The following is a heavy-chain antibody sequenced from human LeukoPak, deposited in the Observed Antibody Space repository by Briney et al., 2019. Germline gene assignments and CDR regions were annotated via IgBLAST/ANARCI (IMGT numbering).Heavy chain of an antibody. V-gene: IGHV4-34*01. CDR2: INHSGST. J-gene: IGHJ4*02. CDR1: GGSISGDY. Sequence: SETLSLTCAVYGGSISGDYWSWIRQPRGKGLEWIGEINHSGSTNYNPSLKSRVTISVDTSKNQFSLKLSSVTAADTAVYYCARMASFGVVIIYYFDYWGQGTLVTVSS. D-gene: IGHD3-3*01. CDR3: ARMASFGVVIIYYFDY.